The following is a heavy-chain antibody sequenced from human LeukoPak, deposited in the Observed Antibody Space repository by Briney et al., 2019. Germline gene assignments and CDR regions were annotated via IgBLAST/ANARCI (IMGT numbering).Heavy chain of an antibody. D-gene: IGHD3-10*01. V-gene: IGHV3-7*01. J-gene: IGHJ4*02. CDR2: IKQDGSEK. CDR1: GFTFSSYW. Sequence: PGGSLRLSCAASGFTFSSYWMSWVRQAPGKGLEWVANIKQDGSEKYYVDSEKGRFTISRDNAKNSLYLQMNSLRAEDTAVYYCARDLSGLGLVRGVTTYYFDYWGQGTLVTVSS. CDR3: ARDLSGLGLVRGVTTYYFDY.